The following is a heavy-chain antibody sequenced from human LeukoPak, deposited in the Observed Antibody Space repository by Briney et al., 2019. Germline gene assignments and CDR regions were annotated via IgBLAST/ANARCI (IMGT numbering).Heavy chain of an antibody. D-gene: IGHD3-22*01. V-gene: IGHV3-23*01. CDR1: GFTFSSYA. CDR3: AKKEEHYYDSSGYYYVY. J-gene: IGHJ4*02. Sequence: GGSLRLSCAASGFTFSSYAMSWVRQAPGKGLEWVSAISGSGGSTYYADSVKGRFTISRDNSKNTLYLQMNSLRAEDTAVYYCAKKEEHYYDSSGYYYVYWGQGTLVTVSS. CDR2: ISGSGGST.